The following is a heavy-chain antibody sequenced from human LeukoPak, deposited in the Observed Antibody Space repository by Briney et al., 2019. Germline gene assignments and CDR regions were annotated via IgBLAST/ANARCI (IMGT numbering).Heavy chain of an antibody. Sequence: GGSLRLSCAASGFTFSGYAMSWVRQAPGKGLERVSGISGSGGRTYYAASVKGRFTISRDNSKNTLYLQMNSLRAEDTAAYYCAKDRIDIGITAARPDFDYWGQGTLVTVSS. CDR1: GFTFSGYA. J-gene: IGHJ4*02. CDR3: AKDRIDIGITAARPDFDY. CDR2: ISGSGGRT. D-gene: IGHD6-13*01. V-gene: IGHV3-23*01.